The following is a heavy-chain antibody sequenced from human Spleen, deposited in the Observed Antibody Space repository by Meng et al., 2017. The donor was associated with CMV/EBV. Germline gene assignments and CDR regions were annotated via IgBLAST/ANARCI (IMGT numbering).Heavy chain of an antibody. D-gene: IGHD2-2*01. J-gene: IGHJ5*02. CDR2: IYYSGST. V-gene: IGHV4-39*07. CDR1: YY. Sequence: YYWGWIRQPPGKGLEWIGSIYYSGSTYYNPSLKSRVTISVDTSKNQFSLKLSSVTAADTAVYYCAREVRNPLGYCSSTSCHGDWFDPWGQGTLVTVSS. CDR3: AREVRNPLGYCSSTSCHGDWFDP.